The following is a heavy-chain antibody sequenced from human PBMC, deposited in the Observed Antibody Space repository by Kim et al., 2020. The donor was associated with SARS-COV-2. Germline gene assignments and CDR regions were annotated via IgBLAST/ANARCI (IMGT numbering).Heavy chain of an antibody. J-gene: IGHJ6*02. D-gene: IGHD3-3*01. Sequence: NPSLKRRVTITADTSKKQFSLKLSSVTAAGSAVYYCARGFRFLEWAQDVWGQGTTVTVSS. CDR3: ARGFRFLEWAQDV. V-gene: IGHV4-39*01.